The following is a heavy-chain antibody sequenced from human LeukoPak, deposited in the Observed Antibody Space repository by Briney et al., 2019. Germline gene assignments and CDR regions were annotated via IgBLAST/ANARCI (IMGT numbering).Heavy chain of an antibody. J-gene: IGHJ5*02. Sequence: KASETLSLTCAVYGGSFSGYYWSWIRQLPGKGLEWIGEINHSGSTNYNPSLKSRVTISVDTSKNQFSLKLSSVTAADTAVYYCARGPGYSSGWYGRGNNWFDPWGQGTLVTVSS. CDR3: ARGPGYSSGWYGRGNNWFDP. CDR1: GGSFSGYY. D-gene: IGHD6-19*01. V-gene: IGHV4-34*01. CDR2: INHSGST.